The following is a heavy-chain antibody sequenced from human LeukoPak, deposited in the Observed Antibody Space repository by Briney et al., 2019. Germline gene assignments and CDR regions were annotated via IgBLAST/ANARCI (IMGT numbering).Heavy chain of an antibody. D-gene: IGHD2-2*01. V-gene: IGHV3-33*01. CDR3: ARGREYCSSTSCREAFDI. CDR1: GFTFSSYG. J-gene: IGHJ3*02. Sequence: PGGSLRLSCAASGFTFSSYGMHWVRQAPGKGLEWVAVIWYDGSNKYYADSVKGRFTISRDNSKNTLYLQMNSLRAEDTAVYYCARGREYCSSTSCREAFDIWGLGTMVTVSS. CDR2: IWYDGSNK.